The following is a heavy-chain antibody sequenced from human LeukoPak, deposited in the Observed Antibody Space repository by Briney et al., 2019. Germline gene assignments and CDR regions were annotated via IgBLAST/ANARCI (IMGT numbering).Heavy chain of an antibody. CDR3: ARKESSGWYWY. CDR1: GGSISSSSYY. V-gene: IGHV4-39*01. J-gene: IGHJ4*02. Sequence: SETLSLTCTVSGGSISSSSYYWGWIRQPPGNGLVWIGNIYYRGTTYYNPSLKTRVTIFVDTSKNQFSLKLSSVTAADTAVYYCARKESSGWYWYWGQGTLVTVSS. D-gene: IGHD6-19*01. CDR2: IYYRGTT.